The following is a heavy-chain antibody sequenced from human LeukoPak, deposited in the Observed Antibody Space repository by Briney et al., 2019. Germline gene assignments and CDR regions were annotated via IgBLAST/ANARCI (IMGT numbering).Heavy chain of an antibody. CDR3: AKHLRFLEWLLSALDY. V-gene: IGHV3-23*01. CDR1: GFTFSSYA. Sequence: GGSLRLSCAASGFTFSSYAMSWVRQAPGKGLEWVSALSGSGGSTYYADSVKGRFTISRDNSKNTLYLQMNSLRAEDTAVYYCAKHLRFLEWLLSALDYWGQGTLVTVSS. CDR2: LSGSGGST. D-gene: IGHD3-3*01. J-gene: IGHJ4*02.